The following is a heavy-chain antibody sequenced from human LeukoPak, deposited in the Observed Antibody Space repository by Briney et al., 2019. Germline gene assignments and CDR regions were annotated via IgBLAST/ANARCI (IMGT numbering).Heavy chain of an antibody. Sequence: GGSLRLSCAASGFTFRAYSMNWVRQAPGKGPEWVSHISSSSSTIYYADPVKGRFTISRDNGKNSLYLQMNSLRDEDTAVYYCVRGDGWFGELLNFDNWGQGTLVTVSS. CDR2: ISSSSSTI. CDR1: GFTFRAYS. J-gene: IGHJ4*02. D-gene: IGHD3-10*01. V-gene: IGHV3-48*02. CDR3: VRGDGWFGELLNFDN.